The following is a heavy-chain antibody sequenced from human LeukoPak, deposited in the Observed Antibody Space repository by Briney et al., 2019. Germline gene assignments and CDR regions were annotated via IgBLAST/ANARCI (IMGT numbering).Heavy chain of an antibody. CDR3: AVGLHSGQFAFGI. CDR1: GYSISRGSY. J-gene: IGHJ3*02. CDR2: VYHSGSA. Sequence: SETLSLTCAVSGYSISRGSYWGWIRQPPGKGLEWIGSVYHSGSAYYNPSLKSRVTISVDTSKSQFSLKLTSVTAADTAVYYCAVGLHSGQFAFGIRGQGTMVTVSS. D-gene: IGHD5-24*01. V-gene: IGHV4-38-2*01.